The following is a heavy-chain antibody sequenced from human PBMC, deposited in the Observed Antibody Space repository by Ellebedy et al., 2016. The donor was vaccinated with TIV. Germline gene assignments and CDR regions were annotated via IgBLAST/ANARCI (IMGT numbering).Heavy chain of an antibody. D-gene: IGHD3-22*01. J-gene: IGHJ4*02. CDR1: GGAISNDTYY. CDR3: ARRFHDSSGYY. CDR2: IHYSGST. V-gene: IGHV4-39*01. Sequence: SETLSLXXTVSGGAISNDTYYWGWIRQPPDKGLEWIASIHYSGSTYYNPSLKSRVTISLDTSKNQFSLKLNSVTAADTAAYYCARRFHDSSGYYWGQGTLVTVSP.